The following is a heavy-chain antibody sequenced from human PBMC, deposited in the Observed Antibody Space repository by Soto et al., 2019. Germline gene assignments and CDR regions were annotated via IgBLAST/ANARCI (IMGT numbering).Heavy chain of an antibody. J-gene: IGHJ3*02. CDR3: ARGINYYASGDDAFDI. CDR1: GYTFTSYD. V-gene: IGHV1-8*01. D-gene: IGHD3-10*01. Sequence: QVQLVQSGAEVKKPGASVKVSCKASGYTFTSYDINWVRQATGQGLEWMGWMNPNSGNTGYAQKFQGRVTMTRNTSLITAYMELSSLRSEDTAVYYCARGINYYASGDDAFDIWGQGTRVTGSS. CDR2: MNPNSGNT.